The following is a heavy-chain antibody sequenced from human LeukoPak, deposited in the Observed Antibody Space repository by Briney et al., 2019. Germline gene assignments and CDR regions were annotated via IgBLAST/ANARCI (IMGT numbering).Heavy chain of an antibody. Sequence: SGTLSLTCDVSGDSITNTNWWNWVRQSPGKGLKWIGEISHSGNTNYNPSLKSRVTISLDRSKKQFSLKLSSVTAADTAVYYCARSTFTNLGAAFDVWGQGTMVAVSS. CDR2: ISHSGNT. J-gene: IGHJ3*01. D-gene: IGHD2-8*01. CDR1: GDSITNTNW. CDR3: ARSTFTNLGAAFDV. V-gene: IGHV4-4*02.